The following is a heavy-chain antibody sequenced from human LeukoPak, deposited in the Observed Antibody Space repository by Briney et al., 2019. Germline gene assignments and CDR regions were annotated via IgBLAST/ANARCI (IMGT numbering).Heavy chain of an antibody. D-gene: IGHD3-16*01. CDR2: INPSGFGSST. CDR1: GYSFTSYF. Sequence: ASVKVSCKASGYSFTSYFIHWVRQAPGQGLEWMAMINPSGFGSSTTYAQKFQGTLTLTRDTSTSTVYMELSSLRSEDTAVYYCAREDGLRLGEEPFDYWGQGTLVTVSS. CDR3: AREDGLRLGEEPFDY. V-gene: IGHV1-46*01. J-gene: IGHJ4*02.